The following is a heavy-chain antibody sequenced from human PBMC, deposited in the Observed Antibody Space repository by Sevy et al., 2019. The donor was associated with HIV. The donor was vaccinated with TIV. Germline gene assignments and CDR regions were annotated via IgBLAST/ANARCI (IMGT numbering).Heavy chain of an antibody. CDR3: ARIPLGVYARRDV. CDR2: IYYSGST. V-gene: IGHV4-39*01. D-gene: IGHD2-8*02. CDR1: DGSISSSSYY. Sequence: SETLSLTCTVSDGSISSSSYYWGWIRQPPGKGLEWIGSIYYSGSTYYNPSLKSRVTISVDTSKNQFSLKLSSVTAADTAVYYCARIPLGVYARRDVWGKGTTVTVSS. J-gene: IGHJ6*04.